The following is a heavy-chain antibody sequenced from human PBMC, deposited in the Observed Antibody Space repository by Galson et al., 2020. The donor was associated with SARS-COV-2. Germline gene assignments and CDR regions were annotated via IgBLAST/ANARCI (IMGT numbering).Heavy chain of an antibody. J-gene: IGHJ6*03. CDR3: ARSVGRTIFGVVIIYYYYYMDV. CDR2: HSAYNGNT. D-gene: IGHD3-3*01. CDR1: GYNFTSYG. Sequence: KISCKASGYNFTSYGISWVRQAPGQGLEWMGWHSAYNGNTNYAQKLQGRVNMPPDTSTCTAYMELRSLRSDETAVYYCARSVGRTIFGVVIIYYYYYMDVWGKGTTVTVSS. V-gene: IGHV1-18*01.